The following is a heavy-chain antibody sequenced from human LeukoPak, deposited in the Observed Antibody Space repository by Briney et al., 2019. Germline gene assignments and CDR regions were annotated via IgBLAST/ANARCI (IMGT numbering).Heavy chain of an antibody. CDR1: GFTFSSYW. D-gene: IGHD3-22*01. CDR2: INSDGSST. V-gene: IGHV3-74*01. CDR3: ARETDTSGYYVDY. J-gene: IGHJ4*02. Sequence: GGSLRLSCAASGFTFSSYWMHWVRQAPGKGLVWVSHINSDGSSTSYADSVKGRFTISRDNAKNTLYLQMNSLRAEDTAVYYCARETDTSGYYVDYWGQGTLVTVSS.